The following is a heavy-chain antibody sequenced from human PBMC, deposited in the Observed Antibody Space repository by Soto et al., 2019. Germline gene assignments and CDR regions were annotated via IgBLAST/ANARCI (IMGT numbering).Heavy chain of an antibody. CDR2: INPSSSAT. D-gene: IGHD2-21*02. Sequence: QVQLVQSGAEVKKPGSSVKLSCKASGYNFIAYYIYLVRQAPGQGPEWMGMINPSSSATNYAQKFQGRVTVTRDTSTSTAYLELSSLRSEDAAVYYCAKYCGGDCRHFAARGQGTLVTVSA. CDR1: GYNFIAYY. CDR3: AKYCGGDCRHFAA. V-gene: IGHV1-46*01. J-gene: IGHJ4*02.